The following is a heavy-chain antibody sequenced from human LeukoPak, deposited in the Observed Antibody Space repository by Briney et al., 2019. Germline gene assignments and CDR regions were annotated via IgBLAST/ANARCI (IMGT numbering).Heavy chain of an antibody. V-gene: IGHV3-23*01. CDR2: ISGSGGST. D-gene: IGHD6-6*01. Sequence: GGSLRLSCAASGFTFSSYAMSWVRQAPGKGLEWVSAISGSGGSTYYADSVKGRYTISRDNSKNTLYLQMNSLRAEDTAVYYCAKAPPYSSSMARFDYWGQGTLVTVSS. CDR3: AKAPPYSSSMARFDY. CDR1: GFTFSSYA. J-gene: IGHJ4*02.